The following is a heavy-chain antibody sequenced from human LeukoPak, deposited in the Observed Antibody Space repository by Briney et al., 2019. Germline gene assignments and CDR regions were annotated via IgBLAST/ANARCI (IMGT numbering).Heavy chain of an antibody. CDR3: AKGVDQLLGYFQH. CDR1: GFTSSSYW. Sequence: PGGSLRLSCAASGFTSSSYWMNWVRQAPGKGLEWVSYINGGSTTIHCADSVKGRFTISRDNAKNSLYLQMNSLRAEDTAVYYCAKGVDQLLGYFQHWGQGTLVTVSS. J-gene: IGHJ1*01. CDR2: INGGSTTI. V-gene: IGHV3-48*04. D-gene: IGHD2-2*01.